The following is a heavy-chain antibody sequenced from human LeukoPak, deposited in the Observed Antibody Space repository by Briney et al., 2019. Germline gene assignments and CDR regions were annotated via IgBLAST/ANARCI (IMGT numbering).Heavy chain of an antibody. V-gene: IGHV5-51*01. J-gene: IGHJ4*02. CDR3: ARPSDIYTGYDL. D-gene: IGHD5-12*01. CDR2: IYPADSDT. CDR1: GYSFTSHW. Sequence: GESLKISCRGSGYSFTSHWIGWVRQMSGKGLGWMGIIYPADSDTRYSPSFQGQVTISADKSISTAYLHWNSLKASDTAMYYCARPSDIYTGYDLWGQGTLVTVSS.